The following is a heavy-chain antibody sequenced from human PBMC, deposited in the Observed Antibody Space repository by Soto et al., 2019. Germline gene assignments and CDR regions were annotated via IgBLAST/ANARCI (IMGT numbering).Heavy chain of an antibody. J-gene: IGHJ6*02. CDR2: IIPISGTA. CDR3: ARSQGSSTSLEIYYYYYYGMDV. Sequence: QVQLVQSGAEVKKPGSSVKVSCKASGGTFSSYAISWVRQAPGQGLEWMGGIIPISGTANYAQKFQGRVTITAGESTSTAYKELSRLGSEDTAVYYCARSQGSSTSLEIYYYYYYGMDVWGQGTTVTVSS. V-gene: IGHV1-69*01. CDR1: GGTFSSYA. D-gene: IGHD2-2*01.